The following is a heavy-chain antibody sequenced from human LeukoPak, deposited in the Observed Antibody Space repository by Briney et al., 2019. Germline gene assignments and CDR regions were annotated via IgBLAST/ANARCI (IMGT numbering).Heavy chain of an antibody. Sequence: SETLSLTCTVSGDSINNSSYYWGWIRQPPGKGLEWLGTIYYSGYTYYNPSLKSRVTISADTSKNQFSLKLSSVTAADTAVYYCARETRNYYDSSGYYLVDHWGQGTLVTVSS. D-gene: IGHD3-22*01. CDR1: GDSINNSSYY. CDR3: ARETRNYYDSSGYYLVDH. CDR2: IYYSGYT. J-gene: IGHJ4*02. V-gene: IGHV4-39*07.